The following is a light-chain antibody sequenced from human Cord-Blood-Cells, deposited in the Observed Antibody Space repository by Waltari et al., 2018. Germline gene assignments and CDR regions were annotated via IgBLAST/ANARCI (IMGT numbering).Light chain of an antibody. CDR3: QQYNNWPPT. Sequence: EIVMTQSPATLSVSPGDRATLSCRASQSVSSNLAWYQQKPGQAPRLLIYGASTRATGIPARCSGSGSGTEFTLTISSLQSEDFAVYYCQQYNNWPPTFGQGTKVEIK. J-gene: IGKJ1*01. V-gene: IGKV3-15*01. CDR2: GAS. CDR1: QSVSSN.